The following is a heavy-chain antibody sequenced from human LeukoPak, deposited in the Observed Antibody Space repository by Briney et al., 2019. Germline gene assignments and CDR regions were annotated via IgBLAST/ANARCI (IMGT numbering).Heavy chain of an antibody. D-gene: IGHD2-15*01. CDR3: ARYCSGGSCRDY. Sequence: SETLSLTCTVSGYSISSGYYWGWIRQPPGKGLEWIGSIYHSGSTYYNPSLKSRVTISVDTSKNQFSLKLSSVTAADTAVYYCARYCSGGSCRDYWGQGTLVTVSS. CDR2: IYHSGST. CDR1: GYSISSGYY. V-gene: IGHV4-38-2*02. J-gene: IGHJ4*02.